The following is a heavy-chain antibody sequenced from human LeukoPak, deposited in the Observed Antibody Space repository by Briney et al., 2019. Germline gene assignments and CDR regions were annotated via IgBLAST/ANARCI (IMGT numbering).Heavy chain of an antibody. Sequence: PGGSLRLSCAASEFTFSSYAAHWVRQAPGKGLEWVAVISHDGSNKYYADSVRGRFTISRDNSKNTLYLQMNSLRVEDTAVYYCARAPLGYCRGGSCYAHSGSYLYAFDIWGQGTLVTVSS. D-gene: IGHD2-15*01. J-gene: IGHJ3*02. CDR3: ARAPLGYCRGGSCYAHSGSYLYAFDI. CDR1: EFTFSSYA. V-gene: IGHV3-30*04. CDR2: ISHDGSNK.